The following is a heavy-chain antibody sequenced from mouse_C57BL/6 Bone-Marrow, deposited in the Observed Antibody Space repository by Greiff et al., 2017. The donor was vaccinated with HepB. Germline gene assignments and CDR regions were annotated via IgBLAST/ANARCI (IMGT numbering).Heavy chain of an antibody. CDR3: ARWDTWDYDDAY. CDR2: IDPSDSYT. V-gene: IGHV1-59*01. Sequence: QVHVKQPGAELVRPGTSVKLSCKASGYTFTSYWMHWVKQRPGQGLEWIGVIDPSDSYTNYNQKFKGKATLTVDTSSSTAYMQLSSLTSEDSAVYYCARWDTWDYDDAYWGQGTLVTVSA. J-gene: IGHJ3*01. CDR1: GYTFTSYW. D-gene: IGHD2-4*01.